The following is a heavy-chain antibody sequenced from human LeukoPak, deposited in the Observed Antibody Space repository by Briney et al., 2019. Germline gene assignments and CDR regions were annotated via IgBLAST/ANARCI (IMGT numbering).Heavy chain of an antibody. V-gene: IGHV4-61*05. CDR3: ARGLRDLDY. CDR1: GGPISSTSYY. J-gene: IGHJ4*02. D-gene: IGHD4-17*01. CDR2: IYYSGST. Sequence: PSETLSLTCSVSGGPISSTSYYWGWIRQPPGKGLEWIGYIYYSGSTNYNPSLKSRVTISVDTSKNQFSLKLSSVTAADTAVYYCARGLRDLDYWGQGTLVTVSS.